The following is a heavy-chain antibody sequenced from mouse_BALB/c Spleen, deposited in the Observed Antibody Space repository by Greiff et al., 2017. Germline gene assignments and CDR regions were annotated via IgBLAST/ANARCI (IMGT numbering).Heavy chain of an antibody. CDR1: GFDFRRYW. CDR2: INPDSSTI. J-gene: IGHJ1*01. D-gene: IGHD2-12*01. V-gene: IGHV4-1*02. CDR3: ARLRRYFDV. Sequence: GGGLVQPGGSLKLSCAASGFDFRRYWMSWVRQAPGKGLEWIGAINPDSSTINYTPSLKDKFIISRDNAKNTLYLQMSKVRSEDTALYYCARLRRYFDVWGAGTTVTVSS.